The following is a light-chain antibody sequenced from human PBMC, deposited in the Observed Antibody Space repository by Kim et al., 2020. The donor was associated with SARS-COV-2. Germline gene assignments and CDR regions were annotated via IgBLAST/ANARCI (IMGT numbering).Light chain of an antibody. Sequence: AIRITQSPSSLSASTGDRVTITCRASQGISSYLAWYQQKPGKAPKLLIYAASTLQSGVPSRFSGSGSGTDFTLTISCLQSEDFATYYCQRYYSYPLAFGGGTKVDIK. CDR1: QGISSY. CDR2: AAS. V-gene: IGKV1-8*01. J-gene: IGKJ4*01. CDR3: QRYYSYPLA.